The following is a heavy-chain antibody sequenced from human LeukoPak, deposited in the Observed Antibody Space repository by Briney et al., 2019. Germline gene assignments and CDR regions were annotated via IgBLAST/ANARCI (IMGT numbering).Heavy chain of an antibody. Sequence: SETLSLTCTVSGGSISRGSYYWGWIRQPPGKGLEWIGSIYNSGNTYYSPSLRNRVTISIDTSKNQFFLKLSSVTAADTAVYYCARDPGDYGSFPSGYWGQGTLVTVSS. J-gene: IGHJ4*02. CDR2: IYNSGNT. CDR3: ARDPGDYGSFPSGY. V-gene: IGHV4-39*07. CDR1: GGSISRGSYY. D-gene: IGHD4-17*01.